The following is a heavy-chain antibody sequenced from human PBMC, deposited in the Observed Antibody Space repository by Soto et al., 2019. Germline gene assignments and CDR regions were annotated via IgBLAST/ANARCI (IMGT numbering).Heavy chain of an antibody. V-gene: IGHV4-39*01. CDR3: ARPGKGTTHD. CDR2: IYYSGSN. D-gene: IGHD1-1*01. Sequence: QLQLQESGPGLVKPSETLSLTRTVSGGSISSSSYYWGWIRQPPGKGLQWIGSIYYSGSNYYEPSLKSRVARPVETSRNEFALKLSSVSAADKSVDYFARPGKGTTHDCGKGTMITVSS. J-gene: IGHJ4*02. CDR1: GGSISSSSYY.